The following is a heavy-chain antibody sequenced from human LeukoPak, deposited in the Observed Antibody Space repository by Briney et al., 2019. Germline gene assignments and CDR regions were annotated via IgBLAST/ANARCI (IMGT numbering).Heavy chain of an antibody. Sequence: SETLSLTCTVSGGSISSYSWSWIRQPPGKGLEWIGYIYYSGSTNYNPSLKSRVTISIDTSKNQFSLKLSSVTAADTAVYYCATHPPKLCTGGSCSDYWGQGTLVTVSS. CDR3: ATHPPKLCTGGSCSDY. CDR1: GGSISSYS. J-gene: IGHJ4*02. V-gene: IGHV4-59*01. CDR2: IYYSGST. D-gene: IGHD2-15*01.